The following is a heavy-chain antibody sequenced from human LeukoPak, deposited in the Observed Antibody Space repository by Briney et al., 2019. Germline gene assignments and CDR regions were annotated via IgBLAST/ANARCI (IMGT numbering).Heavy chain of an antibody. D-gene: IGHD3-22*01. J-gene: IGHJ4*02. CDR3: ARSPYYYDSSGVDY. V-gene: IGHV3-74*01. Sequence: GGSLRLSCGASGFTFSSYWMHWVRQAPGKGLVWISRINSDGSTTSYADSVKGRFTISRDNAKNTLYLQMNSLRAEDTAVYYCARSPYYYDSSGVDYWGQGTLVTVSS. CDR2: INSDGSTT. CDR1: GFTFSSYW.